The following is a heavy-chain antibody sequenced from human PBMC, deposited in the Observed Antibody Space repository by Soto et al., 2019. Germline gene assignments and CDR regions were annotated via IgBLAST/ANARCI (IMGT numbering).Heavy chain of an antibody. CDR3: AREIRGAIGPLDY. D-gene: IGHD2-21*01. CDR2: VSYDGSLK. CDR1: GFTFSAYS. V-gene: IGHV3-30*09. Sequence: QVELVESGGGVVQPGTSLRLSCAASGFTFSAYSINWVRQSPGKGLGWVAVVSYDGSLKFYADSVKGRFAISRDNSMNTVYLQMNSLSPDDTAVYYCAREIRGAIGPLDYWGQGTLVTVSS. J-gene: IGHJ4*02.